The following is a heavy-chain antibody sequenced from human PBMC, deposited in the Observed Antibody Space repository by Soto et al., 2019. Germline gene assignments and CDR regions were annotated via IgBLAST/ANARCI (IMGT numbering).Heavy chain of an antibody. Sequence: ASVKVSCKASGYTFTSYGIHWVRQAPGQRLEWTGWINAGNGNTKYSEKFQGRVTITRDTSASTAYPELSSLRSEDTAVYYCARDPNDSSAYYHHYYYGMDVWGQGTTVTV. CDR3: ARDPNDSSAYYHHYYYGMDV. V-gene: IGHV1-3*01. D-gene: IGHD3-22*01. CDR2: INAGNGNT. CDR1: GYTFTSYG. J-gene: IGHJ6*02.